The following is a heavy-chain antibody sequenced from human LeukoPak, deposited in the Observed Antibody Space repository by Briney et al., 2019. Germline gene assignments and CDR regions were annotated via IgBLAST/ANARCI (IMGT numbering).Heavy chain of an antibody. Sequence: GGSLRLSCAASGFTVISNYMSSVRQAPGKGLEWVSVIYSGGSTYYADSVKGRFTISKDNSKNTLYLQMNSLRAEDTAVYYSARVYSSRDIDYWGQGTLVTVSS. CDR1: GFTVISNY. V-gene: IGHV3-53*01. J-gene: IGHJ4*02. D-gene: IGHD6-13*01. CDR3: ARVYSSRDIDY. CDR2: IYSGGST.